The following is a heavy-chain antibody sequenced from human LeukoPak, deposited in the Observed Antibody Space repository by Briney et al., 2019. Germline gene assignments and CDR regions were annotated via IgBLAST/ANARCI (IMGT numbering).Heavy chain of an antibody. CDR3: ARDGEYGGNSRLDY. CDR2: IYHSGST. Sequence: PSGTLSLTCAVSGGSISSSNWWTWVRQPPGKGLEWIGEIYHSGSTNYNPSQKSRVTISVDKSKNQFSLKLSSVTAADTAVYYCARDGEYGGNSRLDYWGQGTLVTVSS. J-gene: IGHJ4*02. V-gene: IGHV4-4*02. D-gene: IGHD4-23*01. CDR1: GGSISSSNW.